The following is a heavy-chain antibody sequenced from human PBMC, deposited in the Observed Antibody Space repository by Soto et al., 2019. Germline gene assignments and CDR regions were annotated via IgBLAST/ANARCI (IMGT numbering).Heavy chain of an antibody. V-gene: IGHV1-69*06. CDR3: ARGRVMAITDV. J-gene: IGHJ6*02. CDR1: GGNFNNFV. Sequence: QVQLMQSGAEAKKPGSSVKVSCKTSGGNFNNFVFIWVRRAPGQGLEWMGGIIPIYGTVSYAQKFQGRVTLSADTSTKTVYMHLSSLRSEDTAVYYCARGRVMAITDVWGQGTTITVSS. CDR2: IIPIYGTV. D-gene: IGHD2-21*01.